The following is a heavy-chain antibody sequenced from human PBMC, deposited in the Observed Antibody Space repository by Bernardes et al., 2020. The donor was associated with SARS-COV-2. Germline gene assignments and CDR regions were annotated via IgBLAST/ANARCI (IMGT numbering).Heavy chain of an antibody. CDR1: GFTFNLFW. V-gene: IGHV3-7*01. CDR3: IRENWD. D-gene: IGHD7-27*01. J-gene: IGHJ4*02. CDR2: IKQDGSEK. Sequence: AGSLFLSCAASGFTFNLFWMTWVRQAPGKGLEWVANIKQDGSEKYYVDSVRGRFIISRDNAKNSLYLQMNGLRADDTAVYYCIRENWDWGQGTLVTVSS.